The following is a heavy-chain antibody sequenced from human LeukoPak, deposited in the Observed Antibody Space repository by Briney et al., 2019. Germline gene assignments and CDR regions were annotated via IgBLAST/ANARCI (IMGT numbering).Heavy chain of an antibody. Sequence: GGSLRLSCAASGFTFDDYGMSWVRQAPGKGLEWVSGINWNGGSTGYADPVKGRFTISRDNAKNSLYLQMNSLRAEDTALYYCARVRITIFGVVIIPDYYYYMDVWAKGPRSPSP. D-gene: IGHD3-3*01. CDR3: ARVRITIFGVVIIPDYYYYMDV. J-gene: IGHJ6*03. V-gene: IGHV3-20*04. CDR2: INWNGGST. CDR1: GFTFDDYG.